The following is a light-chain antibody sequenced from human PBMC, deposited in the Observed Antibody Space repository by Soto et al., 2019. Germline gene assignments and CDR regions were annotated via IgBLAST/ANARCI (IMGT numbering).Light chain of an antibody. CDR3: QHYNNWPLA. V-gene: IGKV3-15*01. Sequence: EILMTQSPGTLSLSPGERATLSCMASQSVSNNYLAWYQQKPGQAPRLLIYGASTRATGIPARFSGSGSGTEFTLTISSLQSEDFAVYYCQHYNNWPLAFGGGTKVDI. CDR2: GAS. CDR1: QSVSNN. J-gene: IGKJ4*01.